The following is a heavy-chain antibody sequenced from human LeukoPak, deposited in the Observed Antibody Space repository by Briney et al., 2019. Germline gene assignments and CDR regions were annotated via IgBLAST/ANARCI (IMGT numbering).Heavy chain of an antibody. Sequence: GGSLRLSCAASGFIFSNYGMHWVRQAPGKGLDWVAVIWYDGSNKYYADSVKGRFTISRDSSKNTLYLQMNSLRAEDTAVYYCARDRGSGYAFDIWGQGTMVTVSS. CDR3: ARDRGSGYAFDI. J-gene: IGHJ3*02. V-gene: IGHV3-33*01. D-gene: IGHD3-22*01. CDR2: IWYDGSNK. CDR1: GFIFSNYG.